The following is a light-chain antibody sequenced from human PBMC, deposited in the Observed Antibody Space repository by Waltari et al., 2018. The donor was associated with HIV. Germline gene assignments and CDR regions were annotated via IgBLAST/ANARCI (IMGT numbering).Light chain of an antibody. V-gene: IGKV3-20*01. CDR1: QTVSSNY. CDR3: QQYARLPGVT. Sequence: EIVLTQSPGTLSLSPGERATLSCRASQTVSSNYFAWYQQKPGQAPRLLIYGASSRATGIPDMFSGSGSGTDFTLTISRLEPEDFAVYYCQQYARLPGVTFGGGTKVEIK. CDR2: GAS. J-gene: IGKJ4*01.